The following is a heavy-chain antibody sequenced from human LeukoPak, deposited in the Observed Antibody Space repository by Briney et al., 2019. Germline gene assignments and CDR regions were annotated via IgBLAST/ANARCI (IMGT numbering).Heavy chain of an antibody. D-gene: IGHD5-24*01. CDR2: IKQDGSEK. CDR1: GFTFSTYW. Sequence: GGSLRLSCATSGFTFSTYWMSGVRQAPGKGLEWVANIKQDGSEKYYVDSVKGRFTISRDNAKNSLCLQMYSLRAEDTAVYYCANGDGFDYWGQGTLVTVSS. V-gene: IGHV3-7*01. CDR3: ANGDGFDY. J-gene: IGHJ4*02.